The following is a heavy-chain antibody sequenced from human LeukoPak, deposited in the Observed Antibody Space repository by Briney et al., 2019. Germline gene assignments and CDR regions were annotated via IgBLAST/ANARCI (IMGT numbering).Heavy chain of an antibody. CDR3: ARTIHSGGGDCYWRY. J-gene: IGHJ4*02. D-gene: IGHD2-21*01. CDR2: IYYSGST. V-gene: IGHV4-39*01. CDR1: GGSISSSSYY. Sequence: SETLSLTCTVSGGSISSSSYYWGWIRQPPGKGLEWIGSIYYSGSTYYNPSLKSRVTISVDTSKNQFSLKLSSVTAADTAVYYCARTIHSGGGDCYWRYWGQGTLVTVSS.